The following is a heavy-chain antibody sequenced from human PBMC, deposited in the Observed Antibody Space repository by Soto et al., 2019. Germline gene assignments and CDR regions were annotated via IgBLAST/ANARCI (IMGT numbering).Heavy chain of an antibody. CDR1: GYTFTDYY. CDR3: ARDQSPSSGWPGMDV. D-gene: IGHD6-19*01. CDR2: INPNSGGT. Sequence: VASVKVSCKASGYTFTDYYMHWVRQAPGQGLEWMGWINPNSGGTNYAQKFQGRVTMTRDTSISTAYMELNRLRPDDTAVYYCARDQSPSSGWPGMDVWGQGTTVTVSS. J-gene: IGHJ6*02. V-gene: IGHV1-2*02.